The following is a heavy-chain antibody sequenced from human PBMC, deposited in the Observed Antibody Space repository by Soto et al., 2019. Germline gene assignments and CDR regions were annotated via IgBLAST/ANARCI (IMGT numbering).Heavy chain of an antibody. CDR3: ARDNSGYSYGPKFDY. CDR2: IIPIFGTA. V-gene: IGHV1-69*13. CDR1: GGTFSSYA. D-gene: IGHD5-18*01. Sequence: SVKVSCKASGGTFSSYAISWVRQAPGQGLEWMGGIIPIFGTANYAQKFQGRVTITADESTSTAYTELSSLRSEDTAVYYCARDNSGYSYGPKFDYWGQGTLVTVSS. J-gene: IGHJ4*02.